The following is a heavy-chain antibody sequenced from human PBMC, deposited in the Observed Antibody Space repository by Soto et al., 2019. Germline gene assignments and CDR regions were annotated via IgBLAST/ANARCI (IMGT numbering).Heavy chain of an antibody. CDR1: GGSISSYY. CDR2: IYSSGNT. Sequence: PSETLSLTCTVSGGSISSYYWSWIRQPPGKGLEWIGYIYSSGNTNYNPSLKSRVTISVDTSKNQFSLKLSSVTATDTAVYFCARHSNDVVVPAVVRRYYFDSWGQGTLVTVSS. J-gene: IGHJ4*02. D-gene: IGHD2-21*01. CDR3: ARHSNDVVVPAVVRRYYFDS. V-gene: IGHV4-59*08.